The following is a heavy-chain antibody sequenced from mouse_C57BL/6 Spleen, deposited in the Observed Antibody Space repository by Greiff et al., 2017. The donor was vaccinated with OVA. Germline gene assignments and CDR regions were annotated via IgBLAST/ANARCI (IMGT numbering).Heavy chain of an antibody. CDR2: INPNNGGT. CDR3: AKGVYWYFDV. CDR1: GYTFTDYY. V-gene: IGHV1-26*01. J-gene: IGHJ1*03. Sequence: VQLQQSGPELVKPGASVKISCKASGYTFTDYYMNWVKQSHGKSLEWIGDINPNNGGTSYNQKFKGKATLTVDKSSSTAYMELRSLTSEDSAVYYCAKGVYWYFDVWGTGTTVTVSS.